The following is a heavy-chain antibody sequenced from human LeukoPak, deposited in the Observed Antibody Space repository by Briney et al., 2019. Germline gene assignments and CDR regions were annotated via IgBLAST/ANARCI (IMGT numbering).Heavy chain of an antibody. Sequence: GGSLRLSCAASGFTFSRYWMSWVRQAPGKGLEWVSAISGSGGSTYYADSVKGRFTISRDNSKNTLYLQMNSLRAEDTAVYYCAKDLHPSYYYDSSGSYFDYWGQGTLVTVSS. CDR2: ISGSGGST. V-gene: IGHV3-23*01. D-gene: IGHD3-22*01. CDR1: GFTFSRYW. J-gene: IGHJ4*02. CDR3: AKDLHPSYYYDSSGSYFDY.